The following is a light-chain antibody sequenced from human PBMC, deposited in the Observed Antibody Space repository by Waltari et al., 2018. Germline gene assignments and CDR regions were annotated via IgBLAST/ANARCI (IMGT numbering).Light chain of an antibody. Sequence: WRARQSVTSSSLTWYQQKVGQAPRLLIYGTSSRATGIPDRFRGSGAGTDFTLTISRLEPEDFAVYYCQQYDGEVVTFGGGTKVEI. CDR2: GTS. J-gene: IGKJ4*01. CDR3: QQYDGEVVT. CDR1: QSVTSSS. V-gene: IGKV3-20*01.